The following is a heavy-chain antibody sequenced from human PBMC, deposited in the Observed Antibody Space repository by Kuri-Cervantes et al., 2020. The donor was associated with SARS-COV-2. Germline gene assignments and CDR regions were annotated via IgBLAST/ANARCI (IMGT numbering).Heavy chain of an antibody. CDR2: ISSDGNYK. CDR3: AKDLGVPAAIEMFYYYYGMDV. V-gene: IGHV3-30-3*01. CDR1: EFTFSNYA. D-gene: IGHD2-2*01. J-gene: IGHJ6*02. Sequence: GESLKISCAASEFTFSNYAIHWVRQAPGKGLEWVAVISSDGNYKYYGDSVKGRFSISRDNSKSTLYLQMNSLRPEDTAVYYCAKDLGVPAAIEMFYYYYGMDVWGQGTTVTVSS.